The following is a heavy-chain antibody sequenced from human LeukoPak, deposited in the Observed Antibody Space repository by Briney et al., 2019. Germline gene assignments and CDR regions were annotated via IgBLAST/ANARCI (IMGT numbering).Heavy chain of an antibody. V-gene: IGHV3-30*18. J-gene: IGHJ4*02. CDR3: AKDRSPSGWYYFDY. Sequence: GRSPRLSCAASGFTFSSYGMHWVRQAPGKGLEWVAVISYDGSNKYYADSVKGRFTISRDNSKNTLYLQMNSLRAEDTAVYYCAKDRSPSGWYYFDYWGQGTLVTVSS. CDR2: ISYDGSNK. CDR1: GFTFSSYG. D-gene: IGHD6-19*01.